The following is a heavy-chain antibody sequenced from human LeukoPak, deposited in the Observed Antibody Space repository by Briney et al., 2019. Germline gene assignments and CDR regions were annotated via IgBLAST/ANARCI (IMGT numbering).Heavy chain of an antibody. Sequence: GGSLRLSCAASGFIFSSYSMNWVRQAPGKGLEWVSYISHSGTTMYYADSVKGRFTISRGNAKNSLYLQMNSLRAEDTAVYYCAKESHSSSWFNDYWGQGTLVTVSS. CDR1: GFIFSSYS. V-gene: IGHV3-48*04. CDR3: AKESHSSSWFNDY. CDR2: ISHSGTTM. J-gene: IGHJ4*02. D-gene: IGHD6-13*01.